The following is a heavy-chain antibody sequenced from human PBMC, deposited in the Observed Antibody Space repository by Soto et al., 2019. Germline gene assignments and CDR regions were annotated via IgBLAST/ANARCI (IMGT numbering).Heavy chain of an antibody. V-gene: IGHV6-1*01. CDR1: GDSVSGGSVT. J-gene: IGHJ5*01. CDR3: VRLIGNSWLDF. CDR2: TYYRSKWYN. D-gene: IGHD1-26*01. Sequence: PSPTLSLTSAISGDSVSGGSVTSNWIRQSQSRGLEWLGRTYYRSKWYNDYAESVKSRITINPDTSKNQFSLHLNSVTPEDTAVYYCVRLIGNSWLDFWGQGTLVTVSS.